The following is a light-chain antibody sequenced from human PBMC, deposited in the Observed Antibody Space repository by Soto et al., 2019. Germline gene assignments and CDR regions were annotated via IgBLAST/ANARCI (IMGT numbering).Light chain of an antibody. CDR1: SSNIGSNT. CDR3: AAWDDSPNGPV. J-gene: IGLJ3*02. V-gene: IGLV1-44*01. Sequence: QSVLTQPPSASGTPGQRVTISCSGSSSNIGSNTVNWYQQLPGTAPKLLIYKNNQRPSGVPDRFSGSKSGTSASLAISGLQSEDEADYYCAAWDDSPNGPVFGGGTKLTVL. CDR2: KNN.